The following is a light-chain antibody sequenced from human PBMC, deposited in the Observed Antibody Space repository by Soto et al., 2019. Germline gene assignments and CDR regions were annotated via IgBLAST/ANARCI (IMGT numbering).Light chain of an antibody. CDR3: QQRSDWPLT. Sequence: EIVLTQSPATLSLSPGERATLSCSASQSIGNVLAWYQQKPGQAPRLLVYDSSNRATDIPARFSGSGSGTDFTLTISSLEPDDFAVYYCQQRSDWPLTFGGGTKVEIK. V-gene: IGKV3-11*01. CDR2: DSS. CDR1: QSIGNV. J-gene: IGKJ4*01.